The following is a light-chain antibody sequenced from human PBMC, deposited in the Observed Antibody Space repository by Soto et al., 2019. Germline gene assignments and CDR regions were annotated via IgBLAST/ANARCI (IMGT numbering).Light chain of an antibody. Sequence: QSAVTQPPSVSGTPGQTITISCSGSTSNVGTHYVYWYQQVSGSAPKLVIHANHQRPSGVTDRFSGSKSGTSATLAISGLRSEDEADYFCCSYAGGYTYLFGTGTKVTVL. CDR1: TSNVGTHY. V-gene: IGLV1-47*02. J-gene: IGLJ1*01. CDR3: CSYAGGYTYL. CDR2: ANH.